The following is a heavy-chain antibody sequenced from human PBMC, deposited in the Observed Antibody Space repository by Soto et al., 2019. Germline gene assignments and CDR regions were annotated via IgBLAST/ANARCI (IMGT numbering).Heavy chain of an antibody. D-gene: IGHD3-22*01. CDR1: GFTFSSYS. CDR3: ARGYHYYDSSGYDKWDAFDI. J-gene: IGHJ3*02. V-gene: IGHV3-21*01. CDR2: LSSSSSYI. Sequence: SGGFLRLSCAASGFTFSSYSMNWVRQAPGKGLEWVSSLSSSSSYIDYADSVKGRFTISRDNAKNSLYLQMNSLRAEDTAVYYCARGYHYYDSSGYDKWDAFDIWGQGTMVTVSS.